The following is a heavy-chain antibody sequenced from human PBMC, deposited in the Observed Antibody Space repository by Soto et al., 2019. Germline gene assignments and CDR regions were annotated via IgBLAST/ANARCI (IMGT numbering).Heavy chain of an antibody. CDR2: IYHSGST. CDR3: ARDRGYYYDSSGSLVRAFDI. D-gene: IGHD3-22*01. V-gene: IGHV4-39*07. J-gene: IGHJ3*02. Sequence: SETLSLTCTISGGSISSRSYYWGGIRQPPGKGLEWIGEIYHSGSTNYNPSLKSRVTISVDKSKNQFSLKLSSVTAADTAVYYCARDRGYYYDSSGSLVRAFDIWGQGTMVTVSS. CDR1: GGSISSRSYY.